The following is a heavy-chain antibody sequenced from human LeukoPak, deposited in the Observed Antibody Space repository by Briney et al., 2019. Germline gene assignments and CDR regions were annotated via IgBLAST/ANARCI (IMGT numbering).Heavy chain of an antibody. CDR1: GGSISSYY. Sequence: PSETLSLTCSVSGGSISSYYWSWIRQPPGKGLEWIGYIYYSGRTSYNPSLKSRVTISVDTSKNQFSLKLSSVTAADTAVYYCARDRSSGYDYWGQGTLVTVSS. D-gene: IGHD3-22*01. J-gene: IGHJ4*02. CDR2: IYYSGRT. V-gene: IGHV4-59*01. CDR3: ARDRSSGYDY.